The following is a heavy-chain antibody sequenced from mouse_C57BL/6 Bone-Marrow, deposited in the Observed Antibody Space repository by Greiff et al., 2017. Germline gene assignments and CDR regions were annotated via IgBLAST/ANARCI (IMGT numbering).Heavy chain of an antibody. CDR3: ARSGPLGRSFDY. CDR2: IYPTSGRT. CDR1: GYTFTSYW. V-gene: IGHV1-55*01. J-gene: IGHJ2*01. Sequence: VQLQQSGAELVKPGASVKMSCKASGYTFTSYWITWVKQRPGQGLEWIGDIYPTSGRTNYNEKFKSQAILTVDTSSNTAYMQLSSLTSEDAEVFYCARSGPLGRSFDYWGQGTTLTVSS. D-gene: IGHD4-1*01.